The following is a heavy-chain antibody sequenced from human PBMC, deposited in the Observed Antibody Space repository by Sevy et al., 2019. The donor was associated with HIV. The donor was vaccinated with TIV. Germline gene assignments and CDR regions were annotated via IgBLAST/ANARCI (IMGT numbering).Heavy chain of an antibody. J-gene: IGHJ4*02. V-gene: IGHV3-7*01. Sequence: GGSLRLSCAASGFTSSPDWMTWVRQAPGKGLEWVANIRPDGSDKYYVESVKGRFTISRDNAKNSLYLQINSLRADDTAMYYCARGVGLDCWGQGALVTVSS. CDR3: ARGVGLDC. CDR1: GFTSSPDW. CDR2: IRPDGSDK. D-gene: IGHD1-26*01.